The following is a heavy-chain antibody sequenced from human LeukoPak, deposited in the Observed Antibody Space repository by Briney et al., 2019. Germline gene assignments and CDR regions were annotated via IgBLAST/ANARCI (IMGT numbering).Heavy chain of an antibody. D-gene: IGHD3-22*01. CDR2: ISSSGSTR. V-gene: IGHV3-11*01. CDR1: GFTFSDYY. J-gene: IGHJ4*02. CDR3: ARAGTVTYYYDSSGYYYGY. Sequence: GGSLRLSCAASGFTFSDYYMSWIRQAPGKGLEWVSYISSSGSTRYYADSVKGRFTISRDNAKNSLYLQMNSLRAEDTAVYYCARAGTVTYYYDSSGYYYGYWGQGTLVTVSS.